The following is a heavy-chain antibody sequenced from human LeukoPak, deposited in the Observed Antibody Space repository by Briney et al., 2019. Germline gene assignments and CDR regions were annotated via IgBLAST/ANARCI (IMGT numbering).Heavy chain of an antibody. Sequence: GGSLRLSCAASGFTFSDYYMSWIRQAPGKGLEWVSYISSSGSTIYYADSVRGRFTISRDNAKNSLYLQMNSLRAEDTAVYYCAREGGEWELLRTFDYWGQGTLVTVSS. V-gene: IGHV3-11*04. J-gene: IGHJ4*02. CDR2: ISSSGSTI. D-gene: IGHD1-26*01. CDR3: AREGGEWELLRTFDY. CDR1: GFTFSDYY.